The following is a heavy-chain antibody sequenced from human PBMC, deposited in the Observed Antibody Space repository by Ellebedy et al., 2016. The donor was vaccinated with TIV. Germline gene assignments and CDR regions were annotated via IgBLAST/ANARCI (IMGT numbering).Heavy chain of an antibody. Sequence: GESLKISCAASGFPLRNYAMSWVRQAPGKGLEWVSTISGSGDSIYYADSVKGRFTISRDNSKNTLFLQMDSRRAEDTAVYYCAKRPLTMIVLAEYFFDYWGQGTLVTVSS. J-gene: IGHJ4*02. CDR3: AKRPLTMIVLAEYFFDY. CDR1: GFPLRNYA. CDR2: ISGSGDSI. D-gene: IGHD3-22*01. V-gene: IGHV3-23*01.